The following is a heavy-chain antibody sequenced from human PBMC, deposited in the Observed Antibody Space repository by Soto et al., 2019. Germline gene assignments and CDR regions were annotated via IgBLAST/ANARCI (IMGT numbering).Heavy chain of an antibody. J-gene: IGHJ5*02. CDR3: ARVRYQLLKSDWFDP. CDR1: GYTFTSYG. CDR2: ISAYNGNT. D-gene: IGHD2-2*01. V-gene: IGHV1-18*04. Sequence: QVQLVQSGAEVKKPGASVKVSCKASGYTFTSYGISWVRQAPGQGLEWMGWISAYNGNTNYAQKLQGRVTMTTDTATITAYMELRSLRSDDTAVYYCARVRYQLLKSDWFDPWGQGTLVTVSS.